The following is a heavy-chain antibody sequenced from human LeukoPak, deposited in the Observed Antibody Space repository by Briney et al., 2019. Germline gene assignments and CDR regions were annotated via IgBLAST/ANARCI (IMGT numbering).Heavy chain of an antibody. CDR2: INHSGST. J-gene: IGHJ4*02. V-gene: IGHV4-34*01. D-gene: IGHD3-22*01. Sequence: PSETLSLTCAVYGGSFSGYYWSWIRQPPGKGLEWIGEINHSGSTNYNPSLKSRVTISVDTSKNQFSLKLSSVTAADTAVYYCARGHYYDSSGYYYVRIYYFDYWGQGTLVTVSS. CDR1: GGSFSGYY. CDR3: ARGHYYDSSGYYYVRIYYFDY.